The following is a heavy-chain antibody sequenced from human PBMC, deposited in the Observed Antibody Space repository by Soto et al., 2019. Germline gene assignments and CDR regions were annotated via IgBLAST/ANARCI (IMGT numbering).Heavy chain of an antibody. Sequence: QVQLQQWGAGLLKPSETLSLTCAVYGGSFSGYYWSWIRQPPGKGLEWIGEINHSGSTNYNPSLKSRVTISVNTSKNQYSLKLSSVTAADTAVYYCARLYSSGLWSFDYWGQGTLVTVSS. J-gene: IGHJ4*02. V-gene: IGHV4-34*01. CDR1: GGSFSGYY. D-gene: IGHD6-19*01. CDR2: INHSGST. CDR3: ARLYSSGLWSFDY.